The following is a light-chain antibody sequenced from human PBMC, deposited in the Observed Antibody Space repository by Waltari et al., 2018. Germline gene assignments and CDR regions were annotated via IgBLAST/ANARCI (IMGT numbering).Light chain of an antibody. CDR1: QSVLYSSSNNNY. J-gene: IGKJ2*01. V-gene: IGKV4-1*01. CDR3: QQYYTTPYT. Sequence: DIVMTQSPDSLAVSLGERATINCKSSQSVLYSSSNNNYLARYQQKPGQPPKLLIYWASARESGVPDRFSGSGSGTDFTLTISSLQAEDVAVYYCQQYYTTPYTFGQGTKLEIK. CDR2: WAS.